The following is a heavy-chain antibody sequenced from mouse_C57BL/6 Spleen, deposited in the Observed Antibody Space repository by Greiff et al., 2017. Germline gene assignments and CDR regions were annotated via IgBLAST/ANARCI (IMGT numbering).Heavy chain of an antibody. CDR1: GFTFSSYT. CDR2: ISGGGGNT. CDR3: ARYESWFAY. D-gene: IGHD2-12*01. V-gene: IGHV5-9*04. Sequence: GQLVESGGGLVKPGGSLKLSCAASGFTFSSYTMSWVRQTPEKRLEWVATISGGGGNTYYPDSVKGRFTISRDNAKNTLYLQMSSLRSEDTALYYCARYESWFAYWGQGTLVTVSA. J-gene: IGHJ3*01.